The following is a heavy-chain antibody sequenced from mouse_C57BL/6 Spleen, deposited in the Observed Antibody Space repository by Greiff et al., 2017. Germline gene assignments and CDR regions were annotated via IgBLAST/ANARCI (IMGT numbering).Heavy chain of an antibody. V-gene: IGHV1-50*01. CDR1: GYTFPSYW. J-gene: IGHJ4*01. CDR3: AKDYSNPRYAMDY. D-gene: IGHD2-5*01. CDR2: IDPSDSYT. Sequence: QVQLQQPGAELVKPGASVKLSCKASGYTFPSYWMQWVKQRPGQGLEWIGEIDPSDSYTNYNQKFKGKATLTVDTSSSPAYMQLSSLTSEDSAVYYCAKDYSNPRYAMDYWGQGTSGTVSS.